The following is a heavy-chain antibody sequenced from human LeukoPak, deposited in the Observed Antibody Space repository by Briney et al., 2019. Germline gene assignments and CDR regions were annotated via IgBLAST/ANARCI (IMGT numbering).Heavy chain of an antibody. CDR1: GGSISNYC. D-gene: IGHD5-18*01. CDR2: ICYSGST. J-gene: IGHJ3*02. V-gene: IGHV4-59*08. Sequence: SETLFLTCSASGGSISNYCRSWIRRPPGKGLEWMGYICYSGSTNYNPSPKNRVSISVGPSKKQFSLRLTSVTAVDTAMYYCARLRGYSYGFPTFDICGEGRMVTVSS. CDR3: ARLRGYSYGFPTFDI.